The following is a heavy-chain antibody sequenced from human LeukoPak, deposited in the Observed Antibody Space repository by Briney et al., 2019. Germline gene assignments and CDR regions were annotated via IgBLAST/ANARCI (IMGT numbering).Heavy chain of an antibody. CDR2: IYPGDSDT. V-gene: IGHV5-51*01. CDR3: ARLLEGVAGTWGY. CDR1: GYSFTTYW. D-gene: IGHD6-19*01. J-gene: IGHJ4*02. Sequence: GESLKISCKGSGYSFTTYWIAWVRQMPGKGLEWMGMIYPGDSDTTYSPSFQGQVTISAGKSISTAYLQWRSLKASDTAMYYCARLLEGVAGTWGYWGQGTLVTVS.